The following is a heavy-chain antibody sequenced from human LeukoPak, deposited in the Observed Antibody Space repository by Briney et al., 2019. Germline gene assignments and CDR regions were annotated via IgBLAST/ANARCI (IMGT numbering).Heavy chain of an antibody. CDR3: AKDTLHSYGRFDY. CDR1: EFTFRPYA. Sequence: GGSLRLSCAAPEFTFRPYAMSWVRQAPGKGLEWVSTISDSGGSTYYADSVKGRFTISRDNSKNTLHLQMNSLRAEDTAVYYCAKDTLHSYGRFDYWGQGTLVTVSS. J-gene: IGHJ4*02. CDR2: ISDSGGST. D-gene: IGHD5-18*01. V-gene: IGHV3-23*01.